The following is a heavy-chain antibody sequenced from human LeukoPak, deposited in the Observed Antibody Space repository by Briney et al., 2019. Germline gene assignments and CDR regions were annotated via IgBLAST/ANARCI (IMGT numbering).Heavy chain of an antibody. D-gene: IGHD3-10*01. CDR2: IGGSGGGI. V-gene: IGHV3-23*01. Sequence: GGSLRFSCAASRFTFSSYAMSWVRQAPGMRLGSVSTIGGSGGGIYYADSVKGRFTISRDNSQGTLYLQMHSLRAEDTAVYYCAKYRGFGDSYDSWGQGTLVTVSS. CDR1: RFTFSSYA. CDR3: AKYRGFGDSYDS. J-gene: IGHJ4*02.